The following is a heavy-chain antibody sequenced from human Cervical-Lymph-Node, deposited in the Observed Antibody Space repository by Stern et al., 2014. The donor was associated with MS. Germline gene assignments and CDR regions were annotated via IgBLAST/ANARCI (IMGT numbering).Heavy chain of an antibody. V-gene: IGHV3-23*04. CDR1: GFTFRSYA. D-gene: IGHD3-9*01. Sequence: EVQLVESGGGLEQPGGSLRLSCAASGFTFRSYAMTWVRQAPGKGLEWVSSISGSGVRTDYADSVKGRFTISRDNSKNTLYLQMNSLRAEDTAVYYCAKDSPYYDISPLDPWGQGTLVTVSS. CDR3: AKDSPYYDISPLDP. CDR2: ISGSGVRT. J-gene: IGHJ5*02.